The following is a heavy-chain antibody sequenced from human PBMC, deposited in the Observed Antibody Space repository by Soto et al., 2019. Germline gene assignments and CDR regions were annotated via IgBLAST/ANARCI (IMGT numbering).Heavy chain of an antibody. CDR3: AREEYSGYDG. Sequence: SVKVSCKTSGGTFSSYTISWVRQAPGQGIEWMGRIIPILGIANYAQKFQGRVTITADKSTSTGYMELSSLRSEDTAVFYCAREEYSGYDGWSQGTLVTVSS. V-gene: IGHV1-69*04. J-gene: IGHJ4*02. D-gene: IGHD5-12*01. CDR1: GGTFSSYT. CDR2: IIPILGIA.